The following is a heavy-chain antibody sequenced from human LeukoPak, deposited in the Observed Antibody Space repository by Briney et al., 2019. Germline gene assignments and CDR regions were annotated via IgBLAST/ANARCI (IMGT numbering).Heavy chain of an antibody. D-gene: IGHD1-1*01. CDR3: ASMSTGTMGY. V-gene: IGHV4-59*01. Sequence: SETLPLTCTVSRVSIYSFYWSWIRQPPAKGLEWIGNIYYSGSTNYNPSLKSRVTISVDTSKNQFSLKLSSVTTADTAVYYCASMSTGTMGYWGQGTPVTVSS. CDR1: RVSIYSFY. J-gene: IGHJ4*02. CDR2: IYYSGST.